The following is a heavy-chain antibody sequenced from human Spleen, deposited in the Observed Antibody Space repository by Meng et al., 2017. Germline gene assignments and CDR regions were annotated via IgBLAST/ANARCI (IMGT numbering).Heavy chain of an antibody. J-gene: IGHJ4*02. Sequence: GESLKISCAASGFTFSSYGIHWVRQAPGKGLEWVALIWYDGSNKYYADSVKGRFTISRDNSKNTLYLQMNSLRAEDTAVYYCARDLRETYYYASGSYSVFDYWGQGTLVTVSS. CDR3: ARDLRETYYYASGSYSVFDY. V-gene: IGHV3-33*01. D-gene: IGHD3-10*01. CDR2: IWYDGSNK. CDR1: GFTFSSYG.